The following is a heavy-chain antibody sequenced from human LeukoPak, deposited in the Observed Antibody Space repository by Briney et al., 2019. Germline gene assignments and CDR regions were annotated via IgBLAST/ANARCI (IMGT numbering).Heavy chain of an antibody. CDR1: GGSISSSSYY. CDR2: IYYSGST. V-gene: IGHV4-39*07. Sequence: PSETLSLTCTVSGGSISSSSYYWGWIRQPPGKGLEWIGSIYYSGSTYYDPSLKSRVTISVDTSKNQFSLKLSSVTAADTAVYYCASRSLVVDESGDYWGQGTLVTVSS. D-gene: IGHD3-22*01. CDR3: ASRSLVVDESGDY. J-gene: IGHJ4*02.